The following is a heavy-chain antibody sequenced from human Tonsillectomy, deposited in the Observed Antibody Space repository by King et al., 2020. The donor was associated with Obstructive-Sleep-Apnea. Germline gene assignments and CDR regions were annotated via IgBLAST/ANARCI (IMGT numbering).Heavy chain of an antibody. CDR1: GFTFSSYA. V-gene: IGHV3-23*04. CDR2: ISGSGGST. J-gene: IGHJ5*02. D-gene: IGHD6-13*01. CDR3: AKERIAAALGDNWFDP. Sequence: VQLVESGGGLVQPGGSLRLSCAASGFTFSSYAMSWVRQAPGKGLEWVSAISGSGGSTYYADSVKGRFTISRDNSKNKLYLQMNSLRAEDTAVYYCAKERIAAALGDNWFDPWGQGTLVTVSS.